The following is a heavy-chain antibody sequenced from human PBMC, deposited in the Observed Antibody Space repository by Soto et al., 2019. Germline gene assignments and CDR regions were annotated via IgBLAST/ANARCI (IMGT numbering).Heavy chain of an antibody. CDR1: GFTFNNYG. J-gene: IGHJ4*02. CDR3: AKDDDDYTFDY. CDR2: IWNDGNGY. D-gene: IGHD4-4*01. Sequence: GGSLRLSCAASGFTFNNYGMHWVRQAPGKGLEWVAVIWNDGNGYYYANSVKGRFTISRDNSKNTLYLQMNSLRAEDTAVYYCAKDDDDYTFDYWGQGTLVTVSS. V-gene: IGHV3-33*06.